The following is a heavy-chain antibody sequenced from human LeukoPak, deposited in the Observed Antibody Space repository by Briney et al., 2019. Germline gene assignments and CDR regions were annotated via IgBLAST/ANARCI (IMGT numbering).Heavy chain of an antibody. CDR1: GYSFTTYW. D-gene: IGHD3-22*01. V-gene: IGHV5-51*01. CDR3: ARQGDYYDSSDYYSDY. Sequence: GESLKISCKGSGYSFTTYWIGWVRQMPGKGLEWMGIIYPGDSDTRYSPSFQGQVTMSADKSISTAYLQWSSLKASDTAMYYCARQGDYYDSSDYYSDYWGQGTLVTVSS. J-gene: IGHJ4*02. CDR2: IYPGDSDT.